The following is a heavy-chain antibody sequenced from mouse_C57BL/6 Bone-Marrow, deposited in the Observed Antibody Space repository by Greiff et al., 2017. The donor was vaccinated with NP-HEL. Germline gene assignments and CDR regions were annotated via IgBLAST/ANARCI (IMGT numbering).Heavy chain of an antibody. CDR2: IYPRSGNT. CDR3: AKEGDNGRSYGY. J-gene: IGHJ2*01. D-gene: IGHD1-1*01. V-gene: IGHV1-81*01. Sequence: VQLQESGAELVRPGASVKLSCKASGYTFTSYGISWVKQRPGQGLEWIGEIYPRSGNTYYNEKFKGKATLTADKSSSTAYMELRSLTSEDSAVYFGAKEGDNGRSYGYWGQGKTLTVSA. CDR1: GYTFTSYG.